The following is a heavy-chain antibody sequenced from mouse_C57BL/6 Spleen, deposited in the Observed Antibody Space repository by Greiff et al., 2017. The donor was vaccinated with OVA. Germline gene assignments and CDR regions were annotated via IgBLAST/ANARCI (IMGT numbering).Heavy chain of an antibody. CDR3: ARHYYDYDVYYFDY. CDR2: INPSTGGT. CDR1: GYSFTGYY. V-gene: IGHV1-42*01. D-gene: IGHD2-4*01. J-gene: IGHJ2*01. Sequence: EVQLQQSGPELVKPGASVKISCKASGYSFTGYYMNWVKQSPEKSLEWIGEINPSTGGTTYTQKFKAKATLTVDKSSSTAYMQLKSLTSEDSAVYYCARHYYDYDVYYFDYWGQGTTLTVSS.